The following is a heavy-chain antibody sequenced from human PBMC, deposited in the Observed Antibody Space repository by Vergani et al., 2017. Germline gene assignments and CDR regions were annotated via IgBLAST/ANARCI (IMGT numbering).Heavy chain of an antibody. CDR1: GGPFSTYP. Sequence: QFQLFQSGAELKNPGSSVKVSGKPSGGPFSTYPISWVQQAPRQGLEWMGRLIPIFGTTNYAQNFQGRVTITADESTSTAYMELSSLRSEDTAVYYCARDRRYCSGGSCYLDYWGQGTLITVSS. J-gene: IGHJ4*02. CDR2: LIPIFGTT. D-gene: IGHD2-15*01. CDR3: ARDRRYCSGGSCYLDY. V-gene: IGHV1-69*13.